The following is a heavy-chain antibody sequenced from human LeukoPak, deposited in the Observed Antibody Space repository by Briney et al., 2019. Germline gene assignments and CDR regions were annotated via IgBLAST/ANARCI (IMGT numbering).Heavy chain of an antibody. CDR3: ARGLRTIAAAGYYFDY. Sequence: SETLSLTCNVSGYSISSGFYWGWIRQPPGQGLEWIGSIHHGGTTYYNPSLKSRVTLSLDTSKNQFSLNLRSVTAADTAVYYCARGLRTIAAAGYYFDYWGQGTLVTVSS. J-gene: IGHJ4*02. D-gene: IGHD6-13*01. CDR1: GYSISSGFY. V-gene: IGHV4-38-2*02. CDR2: IHHGGTT.